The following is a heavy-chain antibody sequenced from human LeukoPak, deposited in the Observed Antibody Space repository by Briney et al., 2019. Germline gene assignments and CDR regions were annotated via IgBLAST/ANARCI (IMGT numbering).Heavy chain of an antibody. V-gene: IGHV4-59*01. Sequence: PSETLSLTCTVSGGSISSYYWSWIRQPPGKGPERIGYIYYSGSTNYNPPLKSRVTISVDTSKNQFSLKLSSVTAADTAVYYCARSYGVPGKYYFDYWGQGTLVTVSS. D-gene: IGHD2-2*01. CDR2: IYYSGST. J-gene: IGHJ4*02. CDR1: GGSISSYY. CDR3: ARSYGVPGKYYFDY.